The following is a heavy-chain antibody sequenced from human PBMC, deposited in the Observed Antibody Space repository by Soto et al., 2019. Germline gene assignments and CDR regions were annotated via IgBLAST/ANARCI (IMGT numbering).Heavy chain of an antibody. CDR1: GFPFSSYG. J-gene: IGHJ4*02. CDR3: ASPIN. V-gene: IGHV3-33*01. CDR2: IWYDGSNK. Sequence: PGGSLRLSCAASGFPFSSYGMHWVRQAPGKGLDWVAVIWYDGSNKDYAESVKGRFTISRDNSKNTLYLQMNSLRADDTAVYYCASPINWGQGTLVTVSS.